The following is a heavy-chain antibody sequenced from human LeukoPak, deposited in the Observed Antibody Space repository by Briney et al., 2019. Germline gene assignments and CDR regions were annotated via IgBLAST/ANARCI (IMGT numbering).Heavy chain of an antibody. CDR3: AVSLTAGGYYGMDV. Sequence: ASVKVSCKVSGYTLTELSLHWVRQAPGKGLEWMGRFDPEDGETIYARKFQGRVTMTEDTSTDTAYMELSSLRSEDTAVYFCAVSLTAGGYYGMDVWGQGTTVTVSS. J-gene: IGHJ6*02. CDR2: FDPEDGET. CDR1: GYTLTELS. V-gene: IGHV1-24*01.